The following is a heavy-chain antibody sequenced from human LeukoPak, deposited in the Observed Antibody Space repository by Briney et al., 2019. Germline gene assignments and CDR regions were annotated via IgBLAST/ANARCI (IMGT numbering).Heavy chain of an antibody. J-gene: IGHJ4*02. CDR2: IYYSGST. CDR1: GGSIGSYY. Sequence: PSETLSLTCTVSGGSIGSYYWSWIRQPPGKGLEWIGYIYYSGSTNYNPSLKSRVTISVDTSKNQFSLKLSSVTAADTAVYYCARRPYGSQFDYWGQGTLVTVSS. V-gene: IGHV4-59*08. CDR3: ARRPYGSQFDY. D-gene: IGHD1-26*01.